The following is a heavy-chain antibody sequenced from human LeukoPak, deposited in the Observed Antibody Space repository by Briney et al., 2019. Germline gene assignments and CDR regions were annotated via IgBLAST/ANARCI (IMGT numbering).Heavy chain of an antibody. CDR1: GSIFTSYW. J-gene: IGHJ4*02. CDR3: ARSIGSSSWYGDY. D-gene: IGHD6-13*01. Sequence: PGASLQISCKGSGSIFTSYWIGWGRQLPGKGLEWMGIIYPGDSDTRYSPSFQGHVTISADKSISTAYLQWSSLKASDTAMYYCARSIGSSSWYGDYWGQGTLVTVSS. V-gene: IGHV5-51*01. CDR2: IYPGDSDT.